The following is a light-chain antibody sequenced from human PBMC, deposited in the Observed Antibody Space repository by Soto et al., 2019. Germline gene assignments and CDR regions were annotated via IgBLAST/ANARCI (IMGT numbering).Light chain of an antibody. CDR2: AAS. CDR3: QQSYSTPFT. CDR1: QSIRSS. V-gene: IGKV1-39*01. Sequence: DIQMTQSPSSLSASVGDRVTITCRTSQSIRSSLNWYQQKPGKAPNLLIYAASRLQSGVPSRFSGSGSGTDFTLTISSLQPADFATYYCQQSYSTPFTFCPGTKVDI. J-gene: IGKJ3*01.